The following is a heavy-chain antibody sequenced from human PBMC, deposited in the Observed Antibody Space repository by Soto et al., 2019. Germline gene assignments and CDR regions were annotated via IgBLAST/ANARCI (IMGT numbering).Heavy chain of an antibody. V-gene: IGHV1-46*01. CDR3: SRGLGSGDY. D-gene: IGHD3-10*01. Sequence: QVQRVQSGAEVKNPGASVTVSCRASGYTFTSYYIHWVRQAPGQGLEWMAIINPNGGSTNYAQRFQGRVTVTRDTSTSIVYMELSSLRSEDTAVYYCSRGLGSGDYWGQGTLVTVSS. J-gene: IGHJ4*02. CDR1: GYTFTSYY. CDR2: INPNGGST.